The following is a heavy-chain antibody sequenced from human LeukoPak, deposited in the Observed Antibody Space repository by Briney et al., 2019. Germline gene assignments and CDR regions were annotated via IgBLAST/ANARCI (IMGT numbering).Heavy chain of an antibody. CDR3: ARERNLVRGVTDAFDI. V-gene: IGHV1-2*02. CDR1: GYTFTGYY. D-gene: IGHD3-10*01. Sequence: ASVKVSCKPSGYTFTGYYMHWVRQAPGQGLEWMGWINPNSGGTNYAQKFQGRVTMTRDTSISTAYMELSRLKSDDTAVYYCARERNLVRGVTDAFDIWGQGTMVTVSS. J-gene: IGHJ3*02. CDR2: INPNSGGT.